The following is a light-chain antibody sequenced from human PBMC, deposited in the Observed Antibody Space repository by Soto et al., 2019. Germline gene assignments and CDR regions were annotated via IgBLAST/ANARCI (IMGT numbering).Light chain of an antibody. CDR3: QQYNNWSWT. Sequence: DIQMTQSPSSLSTSVGDRVTITCRASQGISNYLAWYQQKPGKVPKLLIYAASTLQSGVPSRFSGSGSGTESTLTISSLQSEDFAIYYCQQYNNWSWTFGQGTTGDIK. CDR2: AAS. V-gene: IGKV1-27*01. CDR1: QGISNY. J-gene: IGKJ1*01.